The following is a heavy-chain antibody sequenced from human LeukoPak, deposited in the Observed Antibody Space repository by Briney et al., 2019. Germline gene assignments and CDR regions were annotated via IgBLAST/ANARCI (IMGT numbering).Heavy chain of an antibody. D-gene: IGHD2-21*02. CDR2: IYYSGST. CDR1: GGSVSSGSYY. CDR3: ARGPYCGGDCYYYNYYYYGMDV. Sequence: ETLSLTCTVSGGSVSSGSYYWSWIRRPPGKGLAWIGYIYYSGSTNYNPSLKSRVTISVDTSKNQFSLKLSSVTAADTAVYYCARGPYCGGDCYYYNYYYYGMDVWGQGTTVTVSS. V-gene: IGHV4-61*01. J-gene: IGHJ6*02.